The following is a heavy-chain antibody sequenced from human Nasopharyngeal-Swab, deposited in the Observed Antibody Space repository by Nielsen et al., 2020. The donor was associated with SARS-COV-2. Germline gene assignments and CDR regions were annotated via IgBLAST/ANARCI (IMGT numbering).Heavy chain of an antibody. CDR3: ARGGSDL. V-gene: IGHV3-30*04. CDR2: ISYDGSNK. CDR1: GFTFSSYA. J-gene: IGHJ2*01. Sequence: GGSLRLSYAASGFTFSSYAMHWVRQAPGKGLEWVAVISYDGSNKYYADSVKGRFTISRDNSKNTLYLQMNSLRAEDTAVYYCARGGSDLWGRGTLVTVSS. D-gene: IGHD3-16*01.